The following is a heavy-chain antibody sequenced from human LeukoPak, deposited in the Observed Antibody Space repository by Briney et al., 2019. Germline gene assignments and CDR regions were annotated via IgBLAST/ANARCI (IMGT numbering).Heavy chain of an antibody. CDR2: ISGSGGST. CDR1: GFTFSSYA. J-gene: IGHJ6*02. V-gene: IGHV3-23*01. D-gene: IGHD2-15*01. CDR3: ARSPGYSYGMDV. Sequence: PGGSLRLSCAASGFTFSSYAMSWVRQAPGKGLEWVSAISGSGGSTYYADSVKGRFTISRDNSKNTLYLQMNSLRAEDTAVYYCARSPGYSYGMDVWGQGTTVTVSS.